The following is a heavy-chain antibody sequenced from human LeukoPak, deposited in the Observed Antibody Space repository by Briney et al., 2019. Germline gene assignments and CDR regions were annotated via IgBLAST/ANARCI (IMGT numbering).Heavy chain of an antibody. CDR3: ARGPHYYGSGTYYARGSIDY. CDR1: GGSFSGYY. CDR2: INHSGGT. V-gene: IGHV4-34*01. D-gene: IGHD3-10*01. Sequence: SETLSLTCAVYGGSFSGYYWRWIRQPPGKGLEWIGEINHSGGTNYNPSLRIQVILLVHTANNQFSLKLSSVTAADTAVYYCARGPHYYGSGTYYARGSIDYWGQGTLVTVSS. J-gene: IGHJ4*02.